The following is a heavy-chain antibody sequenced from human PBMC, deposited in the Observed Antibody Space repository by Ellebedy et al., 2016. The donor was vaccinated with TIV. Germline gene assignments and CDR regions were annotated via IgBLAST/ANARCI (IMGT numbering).Heavy chain of an antibody. V-gene: IGHV1-46*04. Sequence: ASVKVSCKASGYTFTSYYMHWVRQAPGQGLEWMGIINPSGGSTRYAKKLQGRVTMTRDTSTSTVYMELSSLRSEDTAVYYCARDSLKGGSYYPHYWGQGTLVTVSS. CDR2: INPSGGST. CDR3: ARDSLKGGSYYPHY. J-gene: IGHJ4*02. D-gene: IGHD1-26*01. CDR1: GYTFTSYY.